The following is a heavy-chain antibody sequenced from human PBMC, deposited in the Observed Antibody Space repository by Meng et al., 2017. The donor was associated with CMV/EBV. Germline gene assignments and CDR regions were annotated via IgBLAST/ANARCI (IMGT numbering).Heavy chain of an antibody. D-gene: IGHD3-16*01. CDR1: GGSISSSSYY. V-gene: IGHV4-39*01. J-gene: IGHJ4*02. Sequence: GSLRLSCTVSGGSISSSSYYWGWIRQPPGKGLEWIGSIYYSGSTYYNPSLKSRVTISVDTSKNQFSLKLSSVTAADTAVYYCARQGGGDGGDYWGQGTLVTVSS. CDR3: ARQGGGDGGDY. CDR2: IYYSGST.